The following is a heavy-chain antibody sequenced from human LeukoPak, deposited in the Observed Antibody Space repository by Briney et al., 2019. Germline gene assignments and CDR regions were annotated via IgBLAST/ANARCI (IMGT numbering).Heavy chain of an antibody. Sequence: PGGSLRLSCAASGFTFSSYAMSWVRQAPGKGLEWVSAISGSGGSTYYADSVKGRFTISRDNSKNTLYLQMNSLRAEDTAVYYCATHYYDSSGYYPFDYWGRGTLVTVSS. CDR2: ISGSGGST. CDR3: ATHYYDSSGYYPFDY. J-gene: IGHJ4*02. CDR1: GFTFSSYA. D-gene: IGHD3-22*01. V-gene: IGHV3-23*01.